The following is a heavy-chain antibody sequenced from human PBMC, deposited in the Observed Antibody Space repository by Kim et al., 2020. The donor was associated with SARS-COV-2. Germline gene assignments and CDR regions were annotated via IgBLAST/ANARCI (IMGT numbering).Heavy chain of an antibody. D-gene: IGHD6-6*01. CDR3: ARTIAGRPEAFDI. CDR1: GGSISSSNYY. J-gene: IGHJ3*02. V-gene: IGHV4-39*01. Sequence: SETLSLTCTVSGGSISSSNYYWGWIRQPPGKGLEWIGYIYYSGNTYYNPSLKSRVTVSVDTSKNQFSLKLSSVTAADTAVYYCARTIAGRPEAFDIWGQGAIVTVSS. CDR2: IYYSGNT.